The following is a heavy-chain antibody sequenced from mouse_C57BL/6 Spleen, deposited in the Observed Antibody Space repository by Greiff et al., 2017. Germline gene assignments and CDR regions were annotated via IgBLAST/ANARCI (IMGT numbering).Heavy chain of an antibody. Sequence: DVHLVESGGGLVKPGGSLKLSCAASGFTFSDYGMHWVRQAPEKGLEWVAYISSGSSTIYYADTVKGRFTLSRDNAKNTLFLQMTSLRSEDTAMYYCARSTGFDYWGQGTTLTVSS. V-gene: IGHV5-17*01. CDR1: GFTFSDYG. CDR3: ARSTGFDY. CDR2: ISSGSSTI. D-gene: IGHD4-1*02. J-gene: IGHJ2*01.